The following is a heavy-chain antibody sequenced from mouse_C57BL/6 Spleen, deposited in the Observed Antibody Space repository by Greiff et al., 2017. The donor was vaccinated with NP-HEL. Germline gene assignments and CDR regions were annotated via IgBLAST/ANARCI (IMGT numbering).Heavy chain of an antibody. J-gene: IGHJ4*01. Sequence: QVQLQQPGAELVKPGASVKVSCKASGYTFTSYWMHWVKQRPGQGLEWIGRIHPSDSDTNYNQKFKGKATLTVDKSSSTAYMQLSSLTSEDSAVYYCAIVASRYYYGSSLYAMDYWGQGTSVTVSS. D-gene: IGHD1-1*01. CDR3: AIVASRYYYGSSLYAMDY. CDR2: IHPSDSDT. V-gene: IGHV1-74*01. CDR1: GYTFTSYW.